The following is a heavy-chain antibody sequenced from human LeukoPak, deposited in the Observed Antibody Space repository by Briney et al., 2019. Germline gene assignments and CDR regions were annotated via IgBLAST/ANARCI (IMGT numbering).Heavy chain of an antibody. J-gene: IGHJ4*02. CDR1: GFTFSSYW. CDR3: ARDIAAAGLFFDY. Sequence: GGSLRLSSAASGFTFSSYWMSWVRQAPGKGLEWVANMKYDGSEKDYVDSVKGRFTISRDNAKNSLYLQMNSLRAEDTAVYYCARDIAAAGLFFDYWGQGTLVTVSS. CDR2: MKYDGSEK. V-gene: IGHV3-7*01. D-gene: IGHD6-13*01.